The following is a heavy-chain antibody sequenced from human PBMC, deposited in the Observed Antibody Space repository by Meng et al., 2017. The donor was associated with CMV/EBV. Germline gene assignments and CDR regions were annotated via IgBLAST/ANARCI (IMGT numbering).Heavy chain of an antibody. CDR2: ISCSGGST. CDR3: EKDLISTYYYDSSGSY. J-gene: IGHJ4*02. D-gene: IGHD3-22*01. V-gene: IGHV3-23*01. Sequence: GGSLRLSCAASGFTFSSYAMSWVRQAPGKGLEWVSSISCSGGSTYYADSVKGRFTISRDNSKNTLYLQMNNLRAEDTAVYYCEKDLISTYYYDSSGSYWGQGTLVTVSS. CDR1: GFTFSSYA.